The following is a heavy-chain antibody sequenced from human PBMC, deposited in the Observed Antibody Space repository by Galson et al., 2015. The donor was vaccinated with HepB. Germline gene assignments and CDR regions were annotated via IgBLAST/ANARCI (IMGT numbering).Heavy chain of an antibody. CDR3: ARKDFWSCYRHPYYYGMDV. V-gene: IGHV1-69*13. J-gene: IGHJ6*02. CDR1: GGTFSSYA. CDR2: IIPIFGTA. D-gene: IGHD3-3*01. Sequence: SVKVSCKASGGTFSSYAISWVRQAPGQGLEWMGGIIPIFGTANYAQKFQGRVTITADESTSTAYMELSSLRSEDTAVYYCARKDFWSCYRHPYYYGMDVWGQGTTVTVSS.